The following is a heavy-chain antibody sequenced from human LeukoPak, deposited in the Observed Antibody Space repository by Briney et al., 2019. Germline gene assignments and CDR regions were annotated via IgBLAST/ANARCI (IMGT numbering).Heavy chain of an antibody. V-gene: IGHV4-61*02. CDR2: IYTSGTT. J-gene: IGHJ6*03. CDR3: ACSGWYISVNYYYYMDV. D-gene: IGHD6-19*01. CDR1: GGSISSGSYY. Sequence: SETLSLTCTVSGGSISSGSYYWSWIRQPAGKGLEWIGRIYTSGTTNYNPSLKSRVTISVDTSKNQFSLKLSSVTAADTAVYYCACSGWYISVNYYYYMDVWGNGTTVTISS.